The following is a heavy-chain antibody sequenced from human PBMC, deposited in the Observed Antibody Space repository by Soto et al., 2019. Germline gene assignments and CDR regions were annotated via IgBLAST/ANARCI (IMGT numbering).Heavy chain of an antibody. CDR2: IWYDGSNK. Sequence: GSLRLSCAASGFTFSSYGMHWVRQAPGKGLEWVAVIWYDGSNKYYADSVKGRFTISRDNSKNTLYLQMNSLRAEDTAVYYCARDRGITMIVVTTKGRYYGMDVWGQGTTVTVSS. D-gene: IGHD3-22*01. CDR1: GFTFSSYG. J-gene: IGHJ6*02. CDR3: ARDRGITMIVVTTKGRYYGMDV. V-gene: IGHV3-33*01.